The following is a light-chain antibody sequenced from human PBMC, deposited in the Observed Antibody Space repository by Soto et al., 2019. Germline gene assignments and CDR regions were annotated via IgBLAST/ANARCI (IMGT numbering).Light chain of an antibody. CDR2: AAS. CDR1: QGISTF. Sequence: DIQMTQSPSSLSTSVPARVSIXRRASQGISTFLNWYQQKPGKAPRLLIYAASRLQSGVPARFSGSGAETDFTLTITSLQPEDFGIYYCQQSYATVRTFGGGTKVDIK. CDR3: QQSYATVRT. J-gene: IGKJ4*01. V-gene: IGKV1-39*01.